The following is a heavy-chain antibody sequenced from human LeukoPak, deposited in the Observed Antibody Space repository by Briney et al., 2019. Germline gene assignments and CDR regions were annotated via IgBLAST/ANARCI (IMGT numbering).Heavy chain of an antibody. CDR3: ARECGYSSSWYSEYFQH. J-gene: IGHJ1*01. D-gene: IGHD6-13*01. CDR2: IWSDGSTK. V-gene: IGHV3-33*01. CDR1: GFTFSSYG. Sequence: GGSLTLTCAASGFTFSSYGTPWVRQAPGKGLEWVGVIWSDGSTKYYADSVKCGFTISRENSKNTLYLQMNSLRAEDTAVDYFARECGYSSSWYSEYFQHWGQGTRVTVSS.